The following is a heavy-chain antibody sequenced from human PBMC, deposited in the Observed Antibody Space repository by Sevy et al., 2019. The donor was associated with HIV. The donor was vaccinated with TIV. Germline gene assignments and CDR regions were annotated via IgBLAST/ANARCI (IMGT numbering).Heavy chain of an antibody. CDR1: GFTFSTYK. V-gene: IGHV3-21*01. CDR2: ISSLSNYI. D-gene: IGHD6-19*01. Sequence: GGSLRLSCAASGFTFSTYKMNWVRQAPGKGLEWVSSISSLSNYIYYADFAKGRFTISRDNARNSLYLQMISLTAEDTAVYYCATSSGWALDYWGQGTLVTVSS. CDR3: ATSSGWALDY. J-gene: IGHJ4*02.